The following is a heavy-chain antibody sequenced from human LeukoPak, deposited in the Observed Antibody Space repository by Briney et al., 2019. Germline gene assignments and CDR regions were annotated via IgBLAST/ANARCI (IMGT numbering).Heavy chain of an antibody. CDR3: ARQHPNYYDCSGYFVN. CDR1: GYSFTSYW. D-gene: IGHD3-22*01. Sequence: GESLKISCKGSGYSFTSYWIGWVRQMPGKGLEWMGIIYTGDSDTRYSPSFQGQVTISADKSISTAYLQWSSLKASDTAMYYCARQHPNYYDCSGYFVNWGQGTLVTVSS. V-gene: IGHV5-51*01. CDR2: IYTGDSDT. J-gene: IGHJ4*02.